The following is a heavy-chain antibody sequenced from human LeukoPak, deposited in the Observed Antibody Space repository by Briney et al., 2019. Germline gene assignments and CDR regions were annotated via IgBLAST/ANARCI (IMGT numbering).Heavy chain of an antibody. Sequence: GGSLRLSCAASGFTFSSYGMHWVRQAPGKGLEWVAFIRYDGSNKYYADSVKGRFTISRDNSKNTLYLQMNSLRAEDTAVYYCAKEPIKGFGELGLDYWGQGTLVTVSS. D-gene: IGHD3-10*01. V-gene: IGHV3-30*02. CDR3: AKEPIKGFGELGLDY. CDR1: GFTFSSYG. CDR2: IRYDGSNK. J-gene: IGHJ4*02.